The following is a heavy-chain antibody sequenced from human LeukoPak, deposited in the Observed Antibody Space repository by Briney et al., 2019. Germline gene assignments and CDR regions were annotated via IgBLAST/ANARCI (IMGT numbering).Heavy chain of an antibody. CDR3: ARRGGGWHDY. CDR2: IYPSDSDT. J-gene: IGHJ4*02. Sequence: GESLKISCKGSGYRFTTNWIGWVRQMPGKGLEWMGIIYPSDSDTRYSPSFQGQVTISVDTSISTAYLQWSSLQASDTAMYYCARRGGGWHDYWGQGALVTVSS. V-gene: IGHV5-51*01. D-gene: IGHD6-19*01. CDR1: GYRFTTNW.